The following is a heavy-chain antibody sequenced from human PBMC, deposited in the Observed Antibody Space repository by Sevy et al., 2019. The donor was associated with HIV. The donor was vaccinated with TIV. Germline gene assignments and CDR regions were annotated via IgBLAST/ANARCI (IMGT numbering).Heavy chain of an antibody. CDR2: IHASGST. CDR3: ARERGSNILTLGLDF. D-gene: IGHD3-9*01. J-gene: IGHJ4*02. Sequence: SETLSLTCTVSGDSFSSDTYFWNWIRQPAGKGLEWIGRIHASGSTIYNPSLKSRVTMSVDKSKSQFSLRRSSVTAADTAVYFCARERGSNILTLGLDFWGQGSLVTVSS. V-gene: IGHV4-61*02. CDR1: GDSFSSDTYF.